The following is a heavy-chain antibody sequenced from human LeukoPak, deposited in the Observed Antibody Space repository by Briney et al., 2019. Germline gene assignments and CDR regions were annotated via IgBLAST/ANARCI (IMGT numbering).Heavy chain of an antibody. CDR3: ARGRIAPAANDAFDI. CDR1: GGSISSGVYY. V-gene: IGHV4-31*03. J-gene: IGHJ3*02. D-gene: IGHD6-13*01. CDR2: IYYSGST. Sequence: PSETLSLTCTVSGGSISSGVYYWSWIRQHPGKGLEWIGYIYYSGSTYYNPSLKSRVTISVDTSKNQFSLKLSSVTAADTAVYYCARGRIAPAANDAFDIWGQGTMVTVSS.